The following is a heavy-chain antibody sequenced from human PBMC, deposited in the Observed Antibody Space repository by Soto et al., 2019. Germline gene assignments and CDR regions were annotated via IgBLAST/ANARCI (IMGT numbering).Heavy chain of an antibody. J-gene: IGHJ3*02. CDR3: ARGVSLLHYSSSSSDAFDI. V-gene: IGHV5-10-1*03. Sequence: EVQLVQSGAEVKKPGESLRISCKGSGYSFTSYWISWVRQMPGKGLEWMGRIDPSDSYTNYSPSFQGHVTISADKSISTAYLQWSSLKASDTAMYYCARGVSLLHYSSSSSDAFDIWGQGTMVTVSS. CDR1: GYSFTSYW. CDR2: IDPSDSYT. D-gene: IGHD6-13*01.